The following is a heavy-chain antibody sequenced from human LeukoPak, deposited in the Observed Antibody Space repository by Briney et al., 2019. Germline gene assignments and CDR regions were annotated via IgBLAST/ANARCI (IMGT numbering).Heavy chain of an antibody. CDR3: ARAPYYYDSSGYYPPSYAFDI. D-gene: IGHD3-22*01. Sequence: EASVKVSCKASGGTFSSYAISWVRQAPGQGLEWMGGIIPIFGTANYAQKFQGRVTITADKSTSTAYMELSSLRSEDTAVYYCARAPYYYDSSGYYPPSYAFDIWGQGTMVTVSS. CDR2: IIPIFGTA. V-gene: IGHV1-69*06. CDR1: GGTFSSYA. J-gene: IGHJ3*02.